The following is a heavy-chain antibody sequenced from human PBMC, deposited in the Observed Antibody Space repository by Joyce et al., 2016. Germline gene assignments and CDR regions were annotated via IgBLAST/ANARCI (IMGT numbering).Heavy chain of an antibody. CDR2: ISRDNTYI. V-gene: IGHV3-21*01. D-gene: IGHD4-11*01. CDR3: ARDVLTTVTKAYGY. CDR1: GFIFSSYS. J-gene: IGHJ4*02. Sequence: EVQLVESGGGLVKPGESLRLSCTASGFIFSSYSMTWVRQAPGKGLEVVSTISRDNTYIFHADSVNGRFTISRDNARNSLYLQMNSLRAEDTAVYYCARDVLTTVTKAYGYWGQGTLVAVSS.